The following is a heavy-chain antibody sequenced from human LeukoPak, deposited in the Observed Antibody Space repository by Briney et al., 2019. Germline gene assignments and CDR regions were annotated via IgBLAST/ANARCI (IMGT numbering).Heavy chain of an antibody. V-gene: IGHV1-2*02. D-gene: IGHD1-26*01. CDR3: AREVGATDAFDI. J-gene: IGHJ3*02. CDR2: INPNSGGT. CDR1: GYTFTGYY. Sequence: ASVKVSCKASGYTFTGYYMHWVPQAPGQGLEWMGWINPNSGGTNYAQKFQGRVTMTRDTSISTAYMELSRLRSDDTAVYYCAREVGATDAFDIWGQGTMVTVSS.